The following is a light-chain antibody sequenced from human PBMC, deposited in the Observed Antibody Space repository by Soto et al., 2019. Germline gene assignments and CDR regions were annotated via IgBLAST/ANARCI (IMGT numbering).Light chain of an antibody. CDR3: QQYCSSSYT. V-gene: IGKV3-20*01. CDR1: QSISSSY. CDR2: AAS. J-gene: IGKJ2*01. Sequence: EIVLTQSPGTLSLSPGERATLSCRASQSISSSYLAWYQQTPGQAPRLLIYAASSRATGIPDRFSGSGSGKDFTLTISRLEPEHFAVYYCQQYCSSSYTFGQGAQLEIK.